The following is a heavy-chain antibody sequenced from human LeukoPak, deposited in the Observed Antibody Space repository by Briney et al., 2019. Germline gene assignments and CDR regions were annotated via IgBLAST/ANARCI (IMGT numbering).Heavy chain of an antibody. J-gene: IGHJ3*02. Sequence: PSETLSLTCTVSGGSISSGGYYWSWIRQHPGKGLEWIGYIYYSGSTYYNPSLKSRVTMSVDTSKNQFSLKLSSVTAADTAVYYCARVSGDIVLMVYDAGASDIWGQGTMVTVSS. V-gene: IGHV4-31*03. CDR3: ARVSGDIVLMVYDAGASDI. D-gene: IGHD2-8*01. CDR2: IYYSGST. CDR1: GGSISSGGYY.